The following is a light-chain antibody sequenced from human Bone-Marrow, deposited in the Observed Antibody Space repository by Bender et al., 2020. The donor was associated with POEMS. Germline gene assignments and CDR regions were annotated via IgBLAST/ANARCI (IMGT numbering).Light chain of an antibody. Sequence: QSALTQPPSASGSPGQSVTISCTGTTSDIGFYNLVSWHQHHPGKAPKLIIYEVNKRPSGVPDRISGSKSGKTASLTISGVQAEDDADYYCCSYAVSFSRLYVFGSGTKVSVL. CDR1: TSDIGFYNL. CDR2: EVN. CDR3: CSYAVSFSRLYV. J-gene: IGLJ1*01. V-gene: IGLV2-8*01.